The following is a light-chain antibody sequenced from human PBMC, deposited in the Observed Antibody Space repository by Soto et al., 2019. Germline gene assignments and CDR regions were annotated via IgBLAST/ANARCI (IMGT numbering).Light chain of an antibody. CDR2: AAS. CDR1: QGIGVY. CDR3: KKYNSAPLT. J-gene: IGKJ4*01. V-gene: IGKV1-27*01. Sequence: GDRVTITCRASQGIGVYLAWFQQKPGKVPRLLIYAASALQSGVPSRFSGGGSGTDFTLTINSLQPEDVATYYCKKYNSAPLTFGGGTKVEIK.